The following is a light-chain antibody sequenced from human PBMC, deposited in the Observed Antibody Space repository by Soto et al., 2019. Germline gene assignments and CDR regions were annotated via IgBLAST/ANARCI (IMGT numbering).Light chain of an antibody. J-gene: IGKJ4*01. CDR2: GAS. V-gene: IGKV3-20*01. CDR3: LQYASEPLT. CDR1: QSVAKNY. Sequence: ETVLTQSPGTLSLSPGKRATLSCRASQSVAKNYLAWYQHKPGQGPRLLISGASSRATGIPDRFSGSGSGTDFTLTISRLQPEDFAVYYCLQYASEPLTFGGGTKVEI.